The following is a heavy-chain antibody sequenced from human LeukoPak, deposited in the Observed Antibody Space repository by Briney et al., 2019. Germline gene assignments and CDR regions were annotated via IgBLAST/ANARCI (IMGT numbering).Heavy chain of an antibody. V-gene: IGHV4-4*07. CDR2: IYTSGST. D-gene: IGHD3-22*01. CDR1: GDSIRNYY. Sequence: SETLSLTCYVSGDSIRNYYWSWMRQPAGKGLEWIGRIYTSGSTDYDPSLRSRVTISVDTSKNQFSLKLSSVTAADTAVYYCAGTYYYDSSGYYHYSLWGQGTLVTVSS. J-gene: IGHJ4*02. CDR3: AGTYYYDSSGYYHYSL.